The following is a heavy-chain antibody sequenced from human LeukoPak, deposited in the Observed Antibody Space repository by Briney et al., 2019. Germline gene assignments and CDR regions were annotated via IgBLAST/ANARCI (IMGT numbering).Heavy chain of an antibody. D-gene: IGHD4-23*01. CDR3: ARDLAMLTTVADYYYYYMDV. Sequence: SETLSLTCAVYGGSFSGYYWNWIRQPPGEGLEWIGEINHSGSTNYNPSLKSRVTISVDTSKNQFSLKLSSVTAADTAVYYCARDLAMLTTVADYYYYYMDVWGKGTTVTVSS. CDR1: GGSFSGYY. V-gene: IGHV4-34*01. J-gene: IGHJ6*03. CDR2: INHSGST.